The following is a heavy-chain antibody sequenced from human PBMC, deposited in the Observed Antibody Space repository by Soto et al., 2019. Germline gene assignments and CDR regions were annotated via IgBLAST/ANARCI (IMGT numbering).Heavy chain of an antibody. CDR2: IYYSGST. CDR3: ARVAAYCGGDCYSDAFDI. V-gene: IGHV4-30-4*01. CDR1: GGSISSGDYY. D-gene: IGHD2-21*02. J-gene: IGHJ3*02. Sequence: QVQLQESGPGLVKPSQTLSLTCTVSGGSISSGDYYWSWIRQPPGKGLEWIGYIYYSGSTYYNPSLQSRVTISVDTSKNQFSLKLSSVTAADTAVYYCARVAAYCGGDCYSDAFDIWGQGTMVTVSS.